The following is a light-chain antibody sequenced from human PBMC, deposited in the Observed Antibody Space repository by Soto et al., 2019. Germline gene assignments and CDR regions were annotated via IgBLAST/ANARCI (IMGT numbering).Light chain of an antibody. J-gene: IGLJ1*01. V-gene: IGLV1-44*01. Sequence: QSVLTQPPSASGTPGQRVSISCSGSRSNIGSNSVNWYQHLPGTAPKLFIYDNNERPSGVPDRISGSKSGSAASLAISGLQSEDEADYYCAAWDDSLNGPVFGTGTKGTVL. CDR2: DNN. CDR1: RSNIGSNS. CDR3: AAWDDSLNGPV.